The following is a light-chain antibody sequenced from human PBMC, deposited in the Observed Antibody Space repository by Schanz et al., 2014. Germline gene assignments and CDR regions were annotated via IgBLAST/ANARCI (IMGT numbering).Light chain of an antibody. CDR1: SSDFGAYNS. J-gene: IGLJ3*02. CDR3: AAWDDSLNGPV. Sequence: QSALTQPPSASGSPGQSVTISCTGTSSDFGAYNSVSWYQQHPGKAPKVIIYEVTKRPSGVPDRFSGSKSGNTASLTVSGLQAEDEADYYCAAWDDSLNGPVFGGGTKLTVL. V-gene: IGLV2-8*01. CDR2: EVT.